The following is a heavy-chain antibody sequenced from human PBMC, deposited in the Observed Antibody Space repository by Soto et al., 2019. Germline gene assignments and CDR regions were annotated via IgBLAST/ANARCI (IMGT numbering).Heavy chain of an antibody. D-gene: IGHD3-10*01. CDR2: ITDTGGDA. CDR3: ARGSTDSYPGSRIFDF. V-gene: IGHV3-23*01. J-gene: IGHJ4*02. Sequence: QAGGSLRLSCVASGLTFGSRAMTWVRQAPGEGLQWVSTITDTGGDAKYADSVRGRFVISRDNSKKTLYLQMTSLTAEDSAMYYCARGSTDSYPGSRIFDFWGRGTLVPVSS. CDR1: GLTFGSRA.